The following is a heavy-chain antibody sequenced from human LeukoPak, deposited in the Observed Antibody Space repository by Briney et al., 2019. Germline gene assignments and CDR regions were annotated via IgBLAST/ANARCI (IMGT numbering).Heavy chain of an antibody. V-gene: IGHV4-61*02. CDR3: ARDPDV. J-gene: IGHJ6*04. CDR1: GGSISSGSYY. CDR2: IYTSGRT. Sequence: PSETLSLTCTVSGGSISSGSYYWGWLPQPDGKGLEGIGRIYTSGRTNYNPSLKSRVSISVDTSKNQFSLRLSSVTAADTAVYYCARDPDVGGKGTTVTVSS.